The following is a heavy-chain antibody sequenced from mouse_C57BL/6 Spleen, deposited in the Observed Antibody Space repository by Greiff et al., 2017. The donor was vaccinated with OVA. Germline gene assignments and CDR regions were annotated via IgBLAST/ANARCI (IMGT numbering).Heavy chain of an antibody. CDR1: GYTFTDHT. V-gene: IGHV1-78*01. CDR2: IYPRDGST. J-gene: IGHJ4*01. Sequence: VQLQQSDAELVKPGASVKISCKVSGYTFTDHTIHWMKQRPEQGLEWIGYIYPRDGSTKYNEKFKGKATLTADKSSSTAYMQLNSLTSEDSAAYFCARCYYGSNYAMDYWGQGTSVTVSS. CDR3: ARCYYGSNYAMDY. D-gene: IGHD1-1*01.